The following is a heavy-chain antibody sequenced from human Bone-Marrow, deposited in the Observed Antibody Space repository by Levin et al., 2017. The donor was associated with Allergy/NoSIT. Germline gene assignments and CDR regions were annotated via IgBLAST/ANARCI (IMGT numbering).Heavy chain of an antibody. J-gene: IGHJ4*02. D-gene: IGHD2-15*01. CDR2: ISGSGGST. CDR3: AKAPIGVVVVAATETDY. Sequence: GESLKISCAASGFTFSSYAMSWVRQAPGKGLEWVSAISGSGGSTYYADSVKGRFTISRDNSKNTLYLQMNSLRAEDTAVYYCAKAPIGVVVVAATETDYWGQGTLVTVSS. CDR1: GFTFSSYA. V-gene: IGHV3-23*01.